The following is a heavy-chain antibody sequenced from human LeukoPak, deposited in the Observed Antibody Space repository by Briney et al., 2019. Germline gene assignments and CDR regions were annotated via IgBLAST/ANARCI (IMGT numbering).Heavy chain of an antibody. Sequence: KSSETLSLTCTVSGGSISSYYWSWIRQPPGKGLEWIGYVYYSGSTNYNPSLKSRVTISVDTSKNQFSLKLSSVTAADTAVYYCARQWGVYYMDVWGKGTTVTVSS. CDR1: GGSISSYY. D-gene: IGHD3-16*01. V-gene: IGHV4-59*08. J-gene: IGHJ6*03. CDR2: VYYSGST. CDR3: ARQWGVYYMDV.